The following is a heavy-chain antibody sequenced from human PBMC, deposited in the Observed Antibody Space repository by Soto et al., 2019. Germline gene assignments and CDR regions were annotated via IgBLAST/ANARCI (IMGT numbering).Heavy chain of an antibody. CDR2: IYYRGST. CDR3: ARVWGAAAGANWFDP. D-gene: IGHD6-13*01. Sequence: SETLSLTCTVSGGSISSGGYYWTWIRQHPGKGLEWIGCIYYRGSTHHNPSLKSRVTISVDTSKNQFSLKLSSVTAADTAVYYCARVWGAAAGANWFDPWGQGTLVTVSS. CDR1: GGSISSGGYY. J-gene: IGHJ5*02. V-gene: IGHV4-31*03.